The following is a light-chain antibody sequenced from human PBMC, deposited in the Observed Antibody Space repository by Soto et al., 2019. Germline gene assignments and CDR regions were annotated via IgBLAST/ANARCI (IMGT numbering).Light chain of an antibody. CDR2: DVI. J-gene: IGLJ1*01. CDR1: SSDVGGYNY. CDR3: SSYTSSSTLV. V-gene: IGLV2-14*01. Sequence: QSALTQPASVSGSPGQSITISCTGTSSDVGGYNYVSWYQQHPGKAPKLMIYDVINRPSGVSNRFSGSKSGNTASLTISGLQAHDEADYYCSSYTSSSTLVFGTGTKVTVL.